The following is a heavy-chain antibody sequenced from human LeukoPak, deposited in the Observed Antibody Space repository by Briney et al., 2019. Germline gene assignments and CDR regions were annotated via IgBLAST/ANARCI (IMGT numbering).Heavy chain of an antibody. J-gene: IGHJ4*02. D-gene: IGHD2-15*01. CDR3: TRPRYCSGGSCLTDY. CDR2: IRSKAYGGTT. V-gene: IGHV3-49*03. CDR1: GFTFGDYA. Sequence: GGSLRLSCTASGFTFGDYAMSWFRQAPGKGLEWVGFIRSKAYGGTTEYAASEKGRFIISRDDSKNIAYLQMNSLKPEDTAVYYCTRPRYCSGGSCLTDYWGQGTLVTVSS.